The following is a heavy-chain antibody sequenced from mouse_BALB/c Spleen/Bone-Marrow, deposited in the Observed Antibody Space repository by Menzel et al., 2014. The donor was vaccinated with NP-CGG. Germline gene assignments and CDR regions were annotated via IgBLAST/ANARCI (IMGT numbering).Heavy chain of an antibody. D-gene: IGHD1-1*01. CDR3: AYGSSYDYFDY. J-gene: IGHJ2*01. V-gene: IGHV14-3*02. Sequence: VQLQQPGAELVKPGASVKLSCTASGFNIKDTYMHLVKQRPEQGLEWIGRIDPANGNTKYDPKFQGKATITADTSSNTAYLQLSSLTSEHTAVYYCAYGSSYDYFDYWGQGTTLTVSS. CDR2: IDPANGNT. CDR1: GFNIKDTY.